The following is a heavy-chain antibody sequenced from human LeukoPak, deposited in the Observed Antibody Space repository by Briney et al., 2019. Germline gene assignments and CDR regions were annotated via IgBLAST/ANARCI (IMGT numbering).Heavy chain of an antibody. CDR3: AKVSGSYYGDY. Sequence: GSLRLSCAASGFTFSSSAMSWVRQAPGKGLEWVSGISGSGSSTYNADSVKGRFTISRDNSKDTLHLQMNSLRAEDTAVYYCAKVSGSYYGDYWGQGTLVTVSS. CDR1: GFTFSSSA. J-gene: IGHJ4*02. CDR2: ISGSGSST. V-gene: IGHV3-23*01. D-gene: IGHD1-26*01.